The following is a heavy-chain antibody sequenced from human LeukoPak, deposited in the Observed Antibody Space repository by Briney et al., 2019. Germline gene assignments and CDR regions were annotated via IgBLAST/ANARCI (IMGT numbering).Heavy chain of an antibody. D-gene: IGHD2-15*01. V-gene: IGHV1-46*01. Sequence: ASVKVSCEASGYTFTSYYMHWVRQAPGQGLEWMGIIYPSGGSTRYAQKFQGRVTMTRDTSTSTVYMELSSLRSEDTAVYYCARSTPRDSDAFDIWGQGTMVTVSS. J-gene: IGHJ3*02. CDR3: ARSTPRDSDAFDI. CDR2: IYPSGGST. CDR1: GYTFTSYY.